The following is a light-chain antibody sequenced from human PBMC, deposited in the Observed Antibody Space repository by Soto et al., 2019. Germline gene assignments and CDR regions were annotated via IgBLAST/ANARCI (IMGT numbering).Light chain of an antibody. CDR1: SSDVGIYNY. Sequence: FVLTQPASVSGSAGQSIAISCTGSSSDVGIYNYVSWYQQHPGKVPKLIIYEVTSRPSGVSIRFSGSKSGNTASLTISGLQPEDEADYYCSSYTTSITRVFGTGTKVTVL. CDR2: EVT. V-gene: IGLV2-14*01. CDR3: SSYTTSITRV. J-gene: IGLJ1*01.